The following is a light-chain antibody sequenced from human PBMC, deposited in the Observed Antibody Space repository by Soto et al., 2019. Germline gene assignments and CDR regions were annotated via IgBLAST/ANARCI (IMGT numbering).Light chain of an antibody. CDR2: EAN. V-gene: IGLV2-23*02. CDR1: SSDVGFYNL. Sequence: QSALTQPASVSGSPGQSITISCTGTSSDVGFYNLVSWYQQYPGKAPKLVIYEANKRPSGVSDRFSGSRSGNTASLTISALQVEDEAVYSCCSFAGGATFVFGGGTKLTVL. CDR3: CSFAGGATFV. J-gene: IGLJ3*02.